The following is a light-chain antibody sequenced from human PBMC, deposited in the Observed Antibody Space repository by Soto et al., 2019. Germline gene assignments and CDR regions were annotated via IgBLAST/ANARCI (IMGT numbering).Light chain of an antibody. CDR3: TAWDDSLKGRV. Sequence: QSVLTQPPSASGTPGQRVTISCSGDSSNIGSNTVNWYQHLPGTAPKLLIYGNNQRPSGVPDRFSGSKSGTSASLAISGRQSEDEADYYCTAWDDSLKGRVFGGGTKVTVL. J-gene: IGLJ3*02. CDR1: SSNIGSNT. V-gene: IGLV1-44*01. CDR2: GNN.